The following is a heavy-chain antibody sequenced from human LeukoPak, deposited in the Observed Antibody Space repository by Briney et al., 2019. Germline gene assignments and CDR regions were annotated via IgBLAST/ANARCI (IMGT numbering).Heavy chain of an antibody. CDR1: GGSISSSNYY. D-gene: IGHD2-2*01. Sequence: SETLSLTCTVSGGSISSSNYYWGWIRQPPGKGLEWIGSIYYSGITYYNPSLRSRVTISVDTSNNQFSLKLSSVTAADTAMYYCARLLIYCSSTSCHFDYWGQGTLVTVSS. V-gene: IGHV4-39*01. J-gene: IGHJ4*02. CDR2: IYYSGIT. CDR3: ARLLIYCSSTSCHFDY.